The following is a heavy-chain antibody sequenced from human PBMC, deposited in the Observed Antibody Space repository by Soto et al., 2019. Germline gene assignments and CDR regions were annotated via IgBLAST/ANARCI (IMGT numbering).Heavy chain of an antibody. CDR2: VYARGAT. CDR3: ARSSGDDFFYYGMDV. D-gene: IGHD4-17*01. J-gene: IGHJ6*02. Sequence: QVELQESGPGLVKPSETLSLTCSVSGASITSHYWNWIRQSAGEGLQRIGRVYARGATNYNPSLKSRVTISGDTSKNQFSLRLTSVTAADTAVYYCARSSGDDFFYYGMDVWGHGTTVTVSS. V-gene: IGHV4-4*07. CDR1: GASITSHY.